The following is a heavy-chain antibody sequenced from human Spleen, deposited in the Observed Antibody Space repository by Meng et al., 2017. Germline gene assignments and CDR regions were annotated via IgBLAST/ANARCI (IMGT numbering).Heavy chain of an antibody. CDR1: GFTFSRYW. J-gene: IGHJ6*02. V-gene: IGHV3-74*01. CDR2: MNSDGTSI. D-gene: IGHD3-22*01. Sequence: GESLKISCAASGFTFSRYWMHWVRQAPGKGLVWVARMNSDGTSISYADSVKGRVTISRDNAKNTVFLQMKSLRAEDTAVYYCARVLVANISGSGGMDVWGQGTMVTVSS. CDR3: ARVLVANISGSGGMDV.